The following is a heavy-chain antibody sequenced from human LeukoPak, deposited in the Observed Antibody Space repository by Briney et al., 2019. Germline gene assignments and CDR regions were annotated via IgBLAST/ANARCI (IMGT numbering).Heavy chain of an antibody. V-gene: IGHV4-38-2*02. Sequence: SETLSLTCTVSGYSISSGYYWGWIRQPPGKGLEWIGSIYHSGSTYYNPSLKSRVTISVDTSKNQFSLKLSSVTAADTAVYYCARLDGDPEEFDPWGQGTLVTVSS. D-gene: IGHD4-17*01. CDR2: IYHSGST. CDR1: GYSISSGYY. J-gene: IGHJ5*02. CDR3: ARLDGDPEEFDP.